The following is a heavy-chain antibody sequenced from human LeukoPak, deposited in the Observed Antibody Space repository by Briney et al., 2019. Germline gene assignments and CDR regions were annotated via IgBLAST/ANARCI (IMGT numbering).Heavy chain of an antibody. D-gene: IGHD6-13*01. Sequence: PSETLSLTCAVYGGSFSGYYWSWIRQPPGKGLEWIGEINHSGSTIYNPSLKSRVTISVDTSKNQFSLKLSSVTAADTAVYYCARSYSSSWSWFDPWGQGTLVTVSS. CDR3: ARSYSSSWSWFDP. CDR2: INHSGST. CDR1: GGSFSGYY. V-gene: IGHV4-34*01. J-gene: IGHJ5*02.